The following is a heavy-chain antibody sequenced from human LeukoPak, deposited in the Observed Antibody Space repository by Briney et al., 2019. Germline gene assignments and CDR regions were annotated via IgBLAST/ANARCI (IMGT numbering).Heavy chain of an antibody. CDR3: ARGAIAAAGNWGDY. Sequence: GSLRLSCAASGFTFSSYSMNWVRQAPGKGLEWVSSISSSSSYIYYADSVKGRFTISRDNAKNSLYLQMNSLRAEDTAVYYCARGAIAAAGNWGDYWGQGTLVTVSS. CDR2: ISSSSSYI. D-gene: IGHD6-13*01. V-gene: IGHV3-21*01. J-gene: IGHJ4*02. CDR1: GFTFSSYS.